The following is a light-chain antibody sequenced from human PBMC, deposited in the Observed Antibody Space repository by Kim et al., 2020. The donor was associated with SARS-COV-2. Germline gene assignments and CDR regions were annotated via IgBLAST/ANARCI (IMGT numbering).Light chain of an antibody. CDR2: AAS. CDR1: QKINGY. J-gene: IGKJ2*01. CDR3: QHTYTTPNT. V-gene: IGKV1-39*01. Sequence: DIQLTQSPSSLSASVGDRVTISCRASQKINGYLNWYRQTPGKAPYLLIYAASTLQNGAPSRFSGIGFGTDFTLTISSLQPEDFATYYCQHTYTTPNTFGQGTKLEI.